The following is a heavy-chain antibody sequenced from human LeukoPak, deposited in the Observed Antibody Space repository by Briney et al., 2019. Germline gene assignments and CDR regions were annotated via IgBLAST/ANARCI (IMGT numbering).Heavy chain of an antibody. D-gene: IGHD3-10*01. CDR3: ARVSSGCTLDC. CDR2: ISSDGSST. CDR1: GFSFSSYG. Sequence: GGSLRLSCAASGFSFSSYGMHWVRQAPGKGLVWVSRISSDGSSTIYADSVKGRYTISRDNAKNTLYLQMNSLRAEDTAVYYCARVSSGCTLDCWGQGILVTVSS. V-gene: IGHV3-74*01. J-gene: IGHJ4*02.